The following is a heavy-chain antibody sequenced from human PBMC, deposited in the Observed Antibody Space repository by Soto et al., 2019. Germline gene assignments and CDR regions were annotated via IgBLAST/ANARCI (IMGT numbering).Heavy chain of an antibody. D-gene: IGHD3-22*01. CDR3: ARVYRDLLRVDP. V-gene: IGHV4-38-2*01. CDR2: IYHSGST. J-gene: IGHJ5*02. CDR1: GYSISSGYY. Sequence: PSETLSLTCAVSGYSISSGYYWGWIRQPPGKGLEWIGSIYHSGSTYYNPSLKSRVTISVDTSKNQFSLKLSSVTAADTAVYYCARVYRDLLRVDPWGQRTLVTVSS.